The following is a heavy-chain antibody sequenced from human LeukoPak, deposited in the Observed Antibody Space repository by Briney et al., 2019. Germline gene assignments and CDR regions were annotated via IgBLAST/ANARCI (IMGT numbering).Heavy chain of an antibody. J-gene: IGHJ5*02. CDR2: IITIFGTA. CDR1: GGTFTSYA. D-gene: IGHD6-13*01. V-gene: IGHV1-69*05. Sequence: AAVKVSCKASGGTFTSYAISWVRQAPGQGMEWMGGIITIFGTANYAQKFQGRVTITTDESTSTAYMELSSLRSEDTAVYYCARDIAWFDPWGQGTLVTVSS. CDR3: ARDIAWFDP.